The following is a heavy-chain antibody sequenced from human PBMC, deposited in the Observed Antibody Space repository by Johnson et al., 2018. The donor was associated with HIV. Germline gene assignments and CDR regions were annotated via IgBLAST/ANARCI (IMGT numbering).Heavy chain of an antibody. V-gene: IGHV3-9*01. Sequence: EVQLVESGGGLVQPGGSLTLSCAASGFTFDDFAMHWVRQAPCQGLEWVSGLSWNSNSIGYAASVKGSFTNSRYNAKNSRYLQMNSLGAEDTAVFYCAKDAYCSGGRCYVFGAFEIWGQGTMVTVS. CDR3: AKDAYCSGGRCYVFGAFEI. J-gene: IGHJ3*02. CDR1: GFTFDDFA. CDR2: LSWNSNSI. D-gene: IGHD2-15*01.